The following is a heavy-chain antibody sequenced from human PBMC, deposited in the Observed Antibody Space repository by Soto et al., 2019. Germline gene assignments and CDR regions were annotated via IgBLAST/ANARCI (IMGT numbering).Heavy chain of an antibody. V-gene: IGHV1-69*13. CDR1: GGTFSSYA. Sequence: SVKVSCKASGGTFSSYAISWVRQAPGQGLEWMGGIIPIFGTANYAQKFQGRVTITADESTSTAYMELSSLRSEDTAVYYCAREEKDYYDTTGYYYGGGAFDIWGQGTMVTVSS. CDR2: IIPIFGTA. J-gene: IGHJ3*02. CDR3: AREEKDYYDTTGYYYGGGAFDI. D-gene: IGHD3-22*01.